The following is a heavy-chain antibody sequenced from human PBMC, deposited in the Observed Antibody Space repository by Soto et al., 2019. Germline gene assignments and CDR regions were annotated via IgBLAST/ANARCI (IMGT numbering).Heavy chain of an antibody. CDR2: MNPNNGKT. V-gene: IGHV1-8*01. CDR1: GYTFTTYD. J-gene: IGHJ4*02. CDR3: ACRKGRSAPIYFDY. Sequence: QVQLVQSGAEVKKPGASVKISCKASGYTFTTYDINWVRQATGQGLEWMGWMNPNNGKTGYARKFQGRVTMTRDTTISTVYLELSSVRSEDTAVYYCACRKGRSAPIYFDYWGQGTLVTVSS.